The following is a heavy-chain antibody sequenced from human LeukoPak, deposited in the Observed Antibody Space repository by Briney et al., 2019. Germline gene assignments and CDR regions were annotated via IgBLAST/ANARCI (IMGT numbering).Heavy chain of an antibody. J-gene: IGHJ6*02. Sequence: GGSLRLSCAASGFTVSSNYMSWVRQAPGKGLEWVSVIYSGGSTYYADSVKGRFTISRDNSKNTLYLQMNSLRAEDTAVYYCARDLVAAGTNYYYYYGMDVWGQGTTVTVSS. CDR2: IYSGGST. V-gene: IGHV3-66*01. CDR3: ARDLVAAGTNYYYYYGMDV. CDR1: GFTVSSNY. D-gene: IGHD6-13*01.